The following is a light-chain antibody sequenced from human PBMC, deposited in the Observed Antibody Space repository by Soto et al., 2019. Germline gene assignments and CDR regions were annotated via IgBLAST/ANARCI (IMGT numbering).Light chain of an antibody. J-gene: IGKJ4*01. Sequence: IVMTQSPLSLSVTPGEPGSISCRSSQNLLHSNGYNYLDWYLQKPGQSPQLLIYLGSNRSSGVPDRFSGSGSGTDFTLKISRVEAEDVGVYYCMQALQTPRTFGGGTKVEIK. V-gene: IGKV2-28*01. CDR1: QNLLHSNGYNY. CDR2: LGS. CDR3: MQALQTPRT.